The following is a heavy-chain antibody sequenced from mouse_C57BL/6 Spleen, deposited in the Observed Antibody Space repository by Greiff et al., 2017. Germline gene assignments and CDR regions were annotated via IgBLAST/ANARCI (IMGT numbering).Heavy chain of an antibody. V-gene: IGHV14-2*01. D-gene: IGHD2-3*01. CDR3: ARDGGYYVFDY. J-gene: IGHJ2*01. CDR2: IDPEDGET. CDR1: GFNIKDYY. Sequence: VQLPQSGAELVKPGASVKLSCTASGFNIKDYYMHWVKQRTEQGLEWIGRIDPEDGETKSAPKFPGKATITAETSSNTAYLQLSSLTSEDTAVYYCARDGGYYVFDYWGQGTTLTVSS.